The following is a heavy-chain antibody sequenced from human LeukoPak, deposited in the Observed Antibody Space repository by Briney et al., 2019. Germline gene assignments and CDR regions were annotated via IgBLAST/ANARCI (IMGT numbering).Heavy chain of an antibody. V-gene: IGHV4-4*07. CDR1: GGSISSYY. D-gene: IGHD3-10*01. CDR3: ARDNPHYYGSGSSTWFDP. J-gene: IGHJ5*02. CDR2: IYTSGST. Sequence: SETLSLTCTVSGGSISSYYWSWVRQPAGKGLEWIGRIYTSGSTNYNPSLKSRVTISVDTSKNQFSLKLSSVTAADTAVYYCARDNPHYYGSGSSTWFDPWGQGTLVTVSS.